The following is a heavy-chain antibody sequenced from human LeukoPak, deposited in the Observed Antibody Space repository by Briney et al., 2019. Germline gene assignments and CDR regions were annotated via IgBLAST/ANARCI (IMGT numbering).Heavy chain of an antibody. J-gene: IGHJ4*02. CDR1: GGSISSGDYY. D-gene: IGHD6-6*01. Sequence: SQTLSLTCTVSGGSISSGDYYWIWIRQPPGKGPEWIGYIYYSGSTYYNPSLKSRVTISGDTSKSQFSLKVNSVTAADTAVYYCARGSWSSSIDYWGQGTLVTVSS. V-gene: IGHV4-30-4*01. CDR2: IYYSGST. CDR3: ARGSWSSSIDY.